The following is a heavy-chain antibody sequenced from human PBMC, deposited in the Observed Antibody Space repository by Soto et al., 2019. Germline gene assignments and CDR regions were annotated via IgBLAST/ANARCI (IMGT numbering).Heavy chain of an antibody. Sequence: EVQLVESGGGVVRPGGSLRLSCAASGFTFQDYGMSWVRQVPGKGLEWVSGINWSGYSRGYADSVRGRFTISRDNAKNSLDLQMNSLSAEDTALYYCAREVIVVTTLALDVWGQGTTVTVSS. CDR1: GFTFQDYG. D-gene: IGHD3-22*01. V-gene: IGHV3-20*04. J-gene: IGHJ6*02. CDR3: AREVIVVTTLALDV. CDR2: INWSGYSR.